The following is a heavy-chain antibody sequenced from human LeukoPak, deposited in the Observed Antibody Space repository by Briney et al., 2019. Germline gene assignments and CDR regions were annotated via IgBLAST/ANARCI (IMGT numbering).Heavy chain of an antibody. Sequence: GGSLRLSCAASGFTFSSYSMNWVRQAPGKGLEWVSSLSSSSTYIYYADSVKGRFTISRDNAKNSLYLQMNSLRAEDTAVYYCATTPKSYYYDSSGYYYDDLDYWGQGTQVTVSS. J-gene: IGHJ4*02. V-gene: IGHV3-21*01. CDR3: ATTPKSYYYDSSGYYYDDLDY. CDR1: GFTFSSYS. D-gene: IGHD3-22*01. CDR2: LSSSSTYI.